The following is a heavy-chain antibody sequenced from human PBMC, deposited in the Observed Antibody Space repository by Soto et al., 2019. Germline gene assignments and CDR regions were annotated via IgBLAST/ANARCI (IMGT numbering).Heavy chain of an antibody. CDR2: IVVGSGNT. Sequence: QMQLVQSGPEVKKPGTSVKVSCKASGFTFTSSAVQWVRQARGQRLEWIGWIVVGSGNTNYAQKFQERVTITRDMSTSTGYMELSSLRSEDTAVYYCAADTARGEFDYWGQGTLVTVSS. CDR3: AADTARGEFDY. J-gene: IGHJ4*02. CDR1: GFTFTSSA. V-gene: IGHV1-58*01. D-gene: IGHD3-16*01.